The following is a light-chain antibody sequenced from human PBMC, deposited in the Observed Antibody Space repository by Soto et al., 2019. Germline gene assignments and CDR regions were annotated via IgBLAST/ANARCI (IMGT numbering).Light chain of an antibody. J-gene: IGKJ5*01. CDR3: HQRSNWPIIN. Sequence: EIVMTQSPATLSVSPGERATLSCRASQSVSSNLAWFQQKPGQAPRLLIYGASTRATGIPARFSGSGSGTEFTLTISSIEPEDFAVYYCHQRSNWPIINFGQGTRLEIK. CDR2: GAS. CDR1: QSVSSN. V-gene: IGKV3-15*01.